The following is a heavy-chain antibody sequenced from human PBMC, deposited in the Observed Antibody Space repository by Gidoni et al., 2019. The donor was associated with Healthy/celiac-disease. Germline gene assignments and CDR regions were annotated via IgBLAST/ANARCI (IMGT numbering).Heavy chain of an antibody. CDR1: GGSFSGYY. D-gene: IGHD6-19*01. CDR2: INHSGST. V-gene: IGHV4-34*01. Sequence: QVQLQQWGAGLLKPSETLSLTRAIYGGSFSGYYWSRTRQPPGQGLEWIGEINHSGSTNYNPSLKSRVTISVDTSKNQFSLKLSSVTAADTAVYYCASNGVAGTLFDYWGQGTLVTVSS. J-gene: IGHJ4*02. CDR3: ASNGVAGTLFDY.